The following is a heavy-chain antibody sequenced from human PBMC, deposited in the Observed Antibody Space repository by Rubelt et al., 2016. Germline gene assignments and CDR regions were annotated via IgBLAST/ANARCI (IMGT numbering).Heavy chain of an antibody. V-gene: IGHV4-39*07. D-gene: IGHD3-10*01. CDR2: IHPSGST. CDR3: ARGLDSTKTGAD. J-gene: IGHJ4*02. Sequence: QLQLQESGPGLVKPSETLSLTCTVSGGSISSSSYYWGWIRQPPGKGLEWIGEIHPSGSTNYNPSLKSRVTISADTSKNQFSLNLNSVTAAETAVDYWARGLDSTKTGADWGQGTLVTVSS. CDR1: GGSISSSSYY.